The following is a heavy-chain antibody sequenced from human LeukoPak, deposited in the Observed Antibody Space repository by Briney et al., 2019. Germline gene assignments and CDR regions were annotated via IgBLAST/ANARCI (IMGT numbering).Heavy chain of an antibody. D-gene: IGHD3-10*01. CDR3: AREGYGSGTYLDY. J-gene: IGHJ4*02. Sequence: ASVKVSCKASGYTFTSYYMHWVRQAPGQGLAWMGRINTNDGSTNYAQKFQGRVTMTRDMSTSTVYMELSSLRSEDPAVYYCAREGYGSGTYLDYWGQGTLVTVSS. V-gene: IGHV1-46*01. CDR2: INTNDGST. CDR1: GYTFTSYY.